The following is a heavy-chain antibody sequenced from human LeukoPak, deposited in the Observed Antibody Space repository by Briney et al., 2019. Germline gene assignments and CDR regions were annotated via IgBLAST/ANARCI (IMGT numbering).Heavy chain of an antibody. J-gene: IGHJ4*02. CDR1: GFTVSSNY. D-gene: IGHD5-18*01. CDR3: ARDIGYRVDY. CDR2: IYSGGSA. Sequence: GGSLRLSCAASGFTVSSNYMSWVRQAPGKGLEWGSVIYSGGSAYYTDSVKGRFTISRDNSKNTLYLQMNSLRAEDTAVYYCARDIGYRVDYWGQGTLVTVSS. V-gene: IGHV3-66*01.